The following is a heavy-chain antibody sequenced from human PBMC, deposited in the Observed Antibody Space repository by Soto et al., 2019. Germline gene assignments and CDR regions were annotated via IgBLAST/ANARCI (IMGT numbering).Heavy chain of an antibody. CDR1: GYSISSSNW. J-gene: IGHJ4*02. CDR2: IYYSRTT. D-gene: IGHD1-26*01. CDR3: ARRESQGPIDY. Sequence: QVQLQESGPGLVKPSDTLSLTCAVSGYSISSSNWWGWIRQPPGKGLGWMGYIYYSRTTYYNPSLKSRVTMSVDTAKNQFSLKLTSVTAVDTAVYYCARRESQGPIDYWGQGTLVTVSS. V-gene: IGHV4-28*01.